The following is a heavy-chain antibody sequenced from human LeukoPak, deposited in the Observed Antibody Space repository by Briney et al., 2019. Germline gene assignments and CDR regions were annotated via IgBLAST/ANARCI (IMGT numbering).Heavy chain of an antibody. CDR1: GGSISSSNW. Sequence: SGTLSLTCAVSGGSISSSNWWSWVRQPPGKGLEWIGYIFHTGSTNYNPSLKSRVTISVDKSKNQFSLRLISVTAADTAVYFCARVRVIDWGSSYFDYWGQGNLVTVSS. CDR2: IFHTGST. V-gene: IGHV4-4*02. J-gene: IGHJ4*02. CDR3: ARVRVIDWGSSYFDY. D-gene: IGHD3-9*01.